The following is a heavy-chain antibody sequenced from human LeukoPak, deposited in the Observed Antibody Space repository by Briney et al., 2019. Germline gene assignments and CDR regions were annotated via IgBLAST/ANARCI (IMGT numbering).Heavy chain of an antibody. V-gene: IGHV4-39*07. CDR1: GGSISSSSYY. CDR3: AREVYDILTGYYYYFDY. CDR2: IYYSGST. Sequence: SETLSLTCTVSGGSISSSSYYWGWIRQPPGKGMEWIGSIYYSGSTYYNPSLKSRVTISVDTSKNQFSLKLSSVTAADTAVYYCAREVYDILTGYYYYFDYWGQGTLVTVSS. D-gene: IGHD3-9*01. J-gene: IGHJ4*02.